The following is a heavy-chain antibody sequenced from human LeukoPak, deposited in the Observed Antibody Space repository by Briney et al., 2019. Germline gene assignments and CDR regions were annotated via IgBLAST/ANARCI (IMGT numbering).Heavy chain of an antibody. CDR2: IYYSGST. D-gene: IGHD1-26*01. CDR3: ARSTRVEWELLPLDY. J-gene: IGHJ4*02. Sequence: SETLSLTCTVSGGSISSSSYYWGWIRQPPGKGLEWIGSIYYSGSTYYNPSLKSRVTISVDTSKNQFSLKLSSVTAADTAVYYCARSTRVEWELLPLDYWGQGTLVTVSS. CDR1: GGSISSSSYY. V-gene: IGHV4-39*07.